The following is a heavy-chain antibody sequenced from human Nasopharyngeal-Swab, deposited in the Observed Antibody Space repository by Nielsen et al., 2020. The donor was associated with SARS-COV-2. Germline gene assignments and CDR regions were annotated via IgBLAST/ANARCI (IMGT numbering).Heavy chain of an antibody. CDR2: IWYDGSNK. J-gene: IGHJ3*02. Sequence: GGSLRLSCAASGFTFSSYGMHWVRQAPGKGLEWVAVIWYDGSNKYYADSVKGRFTISRDNSKNTLYLQMNSLRAEDTAVYYCARNIAPDYYYDSSGYYDAFDIWGQGTMVTVSS. D-gene: IGHD3-22*01. CDR1: GFTFSSYG. CDR3: ARNIAPDYYYDSSGYYDAFDI. V-gene: IGHV3-33*01.